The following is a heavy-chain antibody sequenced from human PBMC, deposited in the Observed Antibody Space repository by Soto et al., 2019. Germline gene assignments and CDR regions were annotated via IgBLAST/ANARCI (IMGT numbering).Heavy chain of an antibody. J-gene: IGHJ3*02. V-gene: IGHV1-69*02. CDR3: ANGGRCSRGSCYSSAFDI. D-gene: IGHD2-15*01. CDR1: GGTFSSYT. CDR2: IIPILGIA. Sequence: QVQLVQSGAEVKKPGSSKKVSCKDSGGTFSSYTISWVRQAPGQGLEWMGRIIPILGIANYAQKFQGRVTITADKSKSTAYMELSRLRSEDTAVYYCANGGRCSRGSCYSSAFDIWGQGTMVTVSS.